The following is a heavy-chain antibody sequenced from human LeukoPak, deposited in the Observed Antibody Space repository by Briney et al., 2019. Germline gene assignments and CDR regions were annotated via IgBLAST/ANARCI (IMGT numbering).Heavy chain of an antibody. CDR3: AKDPILFGVDAYGMDV. D-gene: IGHD3-3*01. CDR1: GFTFSSYA. V-gene: IGHV3-30-3*01. J-gene: IGHJ6*02. CDR2: ISYDGSNK. Sequence: PGRSLRLSCAPSGFTFSSYAMHWVRQAPGKGLEWVAVISYDGSNKYYADSVKGRFTISRDNSKNTLYVQMNSLRAEDMAVYYCAKDPILFGVDAYGMDVWGQGTTVTVSS.